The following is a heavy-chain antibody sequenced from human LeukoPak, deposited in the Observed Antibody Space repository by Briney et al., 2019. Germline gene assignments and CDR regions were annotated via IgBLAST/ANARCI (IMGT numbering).Heavy chain of an antibody. CDR2: ISGSGGST. V-gene: IGHV3-23*01. CDR3: AKVAVLMVYAAPYNWFDP. Sequence: GGSLRLSCAASGFTFSSYAMSWVRQAPGKGLEWVSAISGSGGSTYYADSVKGRFTISRDNSKNTLYLQMNSLRAEDTAVYYCAKVAVLMVYAAPYNWFDPWGQGTLVTVSS. J-gene: IGHJ5*02. D-gene: IGHD2-8*01. CDR1: GFTFSSYA.